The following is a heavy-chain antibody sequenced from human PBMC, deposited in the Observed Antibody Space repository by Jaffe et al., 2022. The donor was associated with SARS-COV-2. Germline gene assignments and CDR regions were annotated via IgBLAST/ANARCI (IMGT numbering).Heavy chain of an antibody. CDR2: ISAGSSTI. CDR3: ARSYCTAGSCYDY. J-gene: IGHJ4*02. Sequence: EVQLVESGGGLVQPGGSLRLSCAASGFIFSGHNMNWVRQAPGKGLEWVSYISAGSSTIDYADSVKGRFTISRDNAKNSLFLQMNSLRVEDTAVYYCARSYCTAGSCYDYWGQGTLVTVSS. D-gene: IGHD2-15*01. CDR1: GFIFSGHN. V-gene: IGHV3-48*01.